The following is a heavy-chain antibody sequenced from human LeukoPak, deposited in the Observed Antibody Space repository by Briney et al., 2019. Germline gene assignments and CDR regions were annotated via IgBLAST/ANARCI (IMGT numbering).Heavy chain of an antibody. V-gene: IGHV4-59*12. Sequence: SETLSLTCTVSGGSISSYYWSWIRQPPGKGLEWIGYIYYSGSTNYNPSLKSRVTISVDTSKNQFSLKLSSVTAADTAVYYCARDSYDSSGLPYDAFDIWGQGTMVTVSS. J-gene: IGHJ3*02. CDR1: GGSISSYY. CDR3: ARDSYDSSGLPYDAFDI. CDR2: IYYSGST. D-gene: IGHD3-22*01.